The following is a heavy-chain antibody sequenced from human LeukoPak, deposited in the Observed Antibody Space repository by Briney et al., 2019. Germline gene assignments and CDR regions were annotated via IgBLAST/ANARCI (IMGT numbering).Heavy chain of an antibody. CDR2: INSDGSAT. V-gene: IGHV3-74*01. D-gene: IGHD3-16*02. CDR3: ARGTAGYHSSYFDY. J-gene: IGHJ4*02. Sequence: GGSLRLSCAASGFTFGSPWMHWVRQAPGRGLVWVSRINSDGSATAYADSVKGRFTISRDNAENTLYLQMNSLRAEDTAVYYCARGTAGYHSSYFDYWGQGTLVTVSS. CDR1: GFTFGSPW.